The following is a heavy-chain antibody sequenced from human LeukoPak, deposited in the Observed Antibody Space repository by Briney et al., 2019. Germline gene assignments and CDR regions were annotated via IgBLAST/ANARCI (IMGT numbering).Heavy chain of an antibody. CDR1: GFTFRNYW. Sequence: GGSLRLSCAASGFTFRNYWMSWVRQAPGKGLEWVGNIKEDGSTKYYLDSVKGRVTISRDNARNSLHLQMDSLRAEDTAVYYCAKGFYDNSASGVFDIWGQGTMVTVSS. D-gene: IGHD3-22*01. CDR2: IKEDGSTK. V-gene: IGHV3-7*05. CDR3: AKGFYDNSASGVFDI. J-gene: IGHJ3*02.